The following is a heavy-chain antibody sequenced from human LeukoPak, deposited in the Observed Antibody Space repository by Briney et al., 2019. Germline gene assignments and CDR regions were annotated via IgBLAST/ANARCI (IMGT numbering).Heavy chain of an antibody. J-gene: IGHJ4*02. CDR3: AREAPNCRGDCLDY. CDR2: IKQDGSEK. CDR1: GFTFSNYW. D-gene: IGHD2-21*02. V-gene: IGHV3-7*01. Sequence: PGGSLRLSCAASGFTFSNYWMSWVRQAPGKGLEWVANIKQDGSEKYYVDSVKGRFTISRDNAKNSLYLQMNSLRAEDTAVYYCAREAPNCRGDCLDYWGQGTLVTVSS.